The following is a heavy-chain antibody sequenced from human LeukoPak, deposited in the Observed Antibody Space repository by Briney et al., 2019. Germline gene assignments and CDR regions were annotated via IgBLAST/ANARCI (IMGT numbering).Heavy chain of an antibody. J-gene: IGHJ5*02. Sequence: SETLSLTCTVSGGSISSSSYYWGWIRQPPGKGLEWIGSIYYSGSTYYNPSLKSRVTISLDTSKNQFSLKLSSVTAADTAVYYCARHWGSRYCSSTSCLNWFDPWGQGTLVTVSS. V-gene: IGHV4-39*01. CDR2: IYYSGST. CDR3: ARHWGSRYCSSTSCLNWFDP. D-gene: IGHD2-2*01. CDR1: GGSISSSSYY.